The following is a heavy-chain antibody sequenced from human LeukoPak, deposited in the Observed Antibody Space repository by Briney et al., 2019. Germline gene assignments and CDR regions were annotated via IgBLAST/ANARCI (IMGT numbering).Heavy chain of an antibody. CDR1: GFKFSTFE. J-gene: IGHJ4*02. Sequence: GGSLRLSCSASGFKFSTFEMNWVRQAPGKGLEWIAYISISGNNIDYADSVKGRFTISRENGKSSLFLQMDSLRAEDTGVYYGAKGIYSSGWEGSGPFDYWGLGTLVTVSS. D-gene: IGHD3-22*01. CDR2: ISISGNNI. V-gene: IGHV3-48*03. CDR3: AKGIYSSGWEGSGPFDY.